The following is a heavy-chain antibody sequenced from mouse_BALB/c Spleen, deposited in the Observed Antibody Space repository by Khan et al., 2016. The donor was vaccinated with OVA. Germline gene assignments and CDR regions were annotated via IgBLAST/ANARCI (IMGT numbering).Heavy chain of an antibody. CDR3: TRHRGYYGYTPYFDY. D-gene: IGHD1-1*01. Sequence: EVELVESGGDLVRPGGSLKLSCAASGFSFSTYSMSWVRQTPEKRLEWVATISSGGSYTYSPDSVKGRFTISRDNAKNTLYLQISSLKSEDTAMYYCTRHRGYYGYTPYFDYWGQGTTLTVSS. V-gene: IGHV5-6-4*01. CDR1: GFSFSTYS. CDR2: ISSGGSYT. J-gene: IGHJ2*01.